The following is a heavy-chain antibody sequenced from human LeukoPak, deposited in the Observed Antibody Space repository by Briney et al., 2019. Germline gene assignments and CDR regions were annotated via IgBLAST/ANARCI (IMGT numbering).Heavy chain of an antibody. CDR2: ISSSGSTI. Sequence: PGGSLRLSCAASGFTFSSYAMSWVRQAPGKGLEWVSYISSSGSTIYYADSVKGRFTISRDNAKNSLYLQMNSLRAEDTAVYYCARAKDDILTCWGQGTLVTVSS. J-gene: IGHJ4*02. CDR1: GFTFSSYA. V-gene: IGHV3-48*04. CDR3: ARAKDDILTC. D-gene: IGHD3-9*01.